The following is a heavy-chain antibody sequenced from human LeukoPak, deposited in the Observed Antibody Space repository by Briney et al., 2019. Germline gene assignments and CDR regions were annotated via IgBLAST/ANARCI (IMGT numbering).Heavy chain of an antibody. CDR3: ARDGGRVSYYDSSGV. CDR2: FYDSGNT. D-gene: IGHD3-22*01. J-gene: IGHJ6*04. V-gene: IGHV4-38-2*02. Sequence: SETLSLTCTVSGYSISSGYYWGWIRQPPGKGLEWIGSFYDSGNTYYNPSLKSRVTISVDTSKNQFSLKLSSVTAADTAVYYCARDGGRVSYYDSSGVWGKGTTVTVSS. CDR1: GYSISSGYY.